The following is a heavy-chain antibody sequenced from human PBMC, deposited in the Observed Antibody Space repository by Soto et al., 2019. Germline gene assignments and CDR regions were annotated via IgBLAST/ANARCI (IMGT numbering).Heavy chain of an antibody. CDR2: ISSGGTYT. D-gene: IGHD2-15*01. CDR1: VFTLSTYW. V-gene: IGHV3-74*01. Sequence: PGGSLRLSCAASVFTLSTYWMHWVRQVPGKCLLWVSRISSGGTYTNYADSVKGRFTISGDSARNTLFLQINYLTGEDTAVYYFARTLVDERAGFRRWG. CDR3: ARTLVDERAGFRR. J-gene: IGHJ1*01.